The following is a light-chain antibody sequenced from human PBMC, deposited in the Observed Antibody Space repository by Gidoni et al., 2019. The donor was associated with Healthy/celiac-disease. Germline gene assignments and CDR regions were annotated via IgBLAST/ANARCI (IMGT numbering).Light chain of an antibody. CDR3: QQYGSSPLFT. V-gene: IGKV3-20*01. Sequence: EIVLTQSPGTLSLSPGESATLSCRDSQSVSSSYLAWYQQKPGQAPRLLIYGASSRATGIPDRVSGSGSGTDFTLTISRLEPEDFAVYYCQQYGSSPLFTFGHGTKVDIK. CDR2: GAS. J-gene: IGKJ3*01. CDR1: QSVSSSY.